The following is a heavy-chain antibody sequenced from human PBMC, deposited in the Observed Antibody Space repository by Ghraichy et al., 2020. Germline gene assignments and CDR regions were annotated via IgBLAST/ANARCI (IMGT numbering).Heavy chain of an antibody. CDR3: ASKGGDNGGD. D-gene: IGHD4-23*01. Sequence: LSLTCAASGFTFSTYWMSWVRQAPGKGLEWVANIKKDGSAKYYVDSVKGRFTISRDNAKNSLYLQMNGLRAEDTAVYYCASKGGDNGGDWGQGTLVTVSS. CDR1: GFTFSTYW. J-gene: IGHJ4*02. CDR2: IKKDGSAK. V-gene: IGHV3-7*02.